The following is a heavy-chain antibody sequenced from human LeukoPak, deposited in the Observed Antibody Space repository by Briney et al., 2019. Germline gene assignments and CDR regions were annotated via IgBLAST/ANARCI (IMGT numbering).Heavy chain of an antibody. CDR1: GGSISSSSYF. V-gene: IGHV4-39*01. Sequence: PSETLSLTCTVSGGSISSSSYFWGWIRQPPGKGLEWVGSMSYSGSTYYNPSLKSRATISVDTSKNQFSLKLSSVTAADTAVYYCARRSSSQPPNYWGQGTLVTVSS. J-gene: IGHJ4*02. CDR2: MSYSGST. CDR3: ARRSSSQPPNY. D-gene: IGHD6-13*01.